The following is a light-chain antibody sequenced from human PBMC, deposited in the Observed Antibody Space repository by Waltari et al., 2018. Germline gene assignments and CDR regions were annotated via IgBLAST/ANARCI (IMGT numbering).Light chain of an antibody. Sequence: DIQMTLSPSTLSASVGDRVTITCRASQSISPWLAWYQQKPGKAPKLLISKASSLESGVPSRFSGSGSGTLFTLTISSLQSDDFATYYCKHFITYPRTFGQGTKVEIK. CDR2: KAS. V-gene: IGKV1-5*03. CDR1: QSISPW. J-gene: IGKJ1*01. CDR3: KHFITYPRT.